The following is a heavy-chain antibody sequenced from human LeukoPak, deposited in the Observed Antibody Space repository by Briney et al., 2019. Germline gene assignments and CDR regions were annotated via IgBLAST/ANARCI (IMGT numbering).Heavy chain of an antibody. V-gene: IGHV3-48*01. CDR2: ISSSSSTI. CDR3: ARHVCGGDCSPGAFDI. D-gene: IGHD2-21*01. J-gene: IGHJ3*02. CDR1: GFTFSSYS. Sequence: GGSLRLSCAASGFTFSSYSMNWVRQAPGKGLEWVSYISSSSSTIYYADSVKGRFTISRDNAKNSLYLQMNSLRAEDTAVYYCARHVCGGDCSPGAFDIWGQGTMVTVSS.